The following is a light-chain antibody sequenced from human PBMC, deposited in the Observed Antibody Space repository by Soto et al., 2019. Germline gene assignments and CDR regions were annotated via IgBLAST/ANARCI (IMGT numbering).Light chain of an antibody. Sequence: QSVLTQPPSASGTPGQRVAISCSGGSSDIGSNPVNWYLHLPGAAPKLLIYRDNQRPSGVPDRFSGSKSGTSASLTISGLQSEDAADSFCSAWDDNIYGPVFGGGTTLTVL. CDR3: SAWDDNIYGPV. CDR1: SSDIGSNP. CDR2: RDN. J-gene: IGLJ2*01. V-gene: IGLV1-44*01.